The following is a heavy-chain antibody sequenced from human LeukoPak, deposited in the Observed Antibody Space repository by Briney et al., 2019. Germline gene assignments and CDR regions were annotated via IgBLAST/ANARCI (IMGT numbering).Heavy chain of an antibody. Sequence: GGSLRLSCAASGFRFSDYYMDWVRQPPGKGLEWVAIIKQDGSEKYYVDSVKGRFTISRDNAKNSVYLQMNSLRAEDTAVYYCARGNGFVIDYWGQGTLVTVSS. CDR2: IKQDGSEK. D-gene: IGHD2-8*01. CDR1: GFRFSDYY. J-gene: IGHJ4*02. CDR3: ARGNGFVIDY. V-gene: IGHV3-7*01.